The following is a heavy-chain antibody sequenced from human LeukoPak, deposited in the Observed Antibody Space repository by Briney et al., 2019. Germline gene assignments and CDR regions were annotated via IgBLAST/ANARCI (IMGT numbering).Heavy chain of an antibody. D-gene: IGHD3-10*01. J-gene: IGHJ6*02. CDR1: GFTFSAYA. CDR3: ARIRPPEGSSPVPTYGSGSSGMDV. CDR2: INHSGST. Sequence: PGGSLRLSCEASGFTFSAYAMSWVRQAPGKGLEWIGEINHSGSTNYNPSLKSRVTISVDTSKNQFSLKLSSVTAADTAVYYCARIRPPEGSSPVPTYGSGSSGMDVWGQGTTVTVSS. V-gene: IGHV4-34*01.